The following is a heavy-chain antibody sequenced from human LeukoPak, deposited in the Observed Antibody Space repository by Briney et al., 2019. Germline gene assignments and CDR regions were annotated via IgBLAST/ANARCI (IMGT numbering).Heavy chain of an antibody. CDR1: GFTFRSYA. CDR3: ARSNIATRRGDNWFDP. CDR2: IRGSGDST. D-gene: IGHD6-6*01. V-gene: IGHV3-23*01. J-gene: IGHJ5*02. Sequence: GGSLRLSCAASGFTFRSYAMSWVRQAPGKGLEWVSTIRGSGDSTYFANSVKGRFTISRDNSKNTLYLQLNSLRSDDTAVYYCARSNIATRRGDNWFDPWGQGTLVTVSS.